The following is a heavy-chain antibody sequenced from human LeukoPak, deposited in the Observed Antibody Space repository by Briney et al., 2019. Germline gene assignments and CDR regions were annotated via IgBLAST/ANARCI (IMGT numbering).Heavy chain of an antibody. D-gene: IGHD3-10*01. CDR2: ISSSSSYI. J-gene: IGHJ4*02. CDR3: ARGRIYYDFDY. Sequence: SGGSLRLSCAASGFTFRSYWMSWVRQAPGKGLEWVSSISSSSSYIYYADSVKGRFTISRDIAKNSLYLQMNSLRAEDTAVYYCARGRIYYDFDYWGQGTLVTASS. CDR1: GFTFRSYW. V-gene: IGHV3-21*01.